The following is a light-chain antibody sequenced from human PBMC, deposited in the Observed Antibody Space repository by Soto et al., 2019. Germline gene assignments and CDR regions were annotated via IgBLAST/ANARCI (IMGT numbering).Light chain of an antibody. Sequence: QSVLTQPRSVSGSPGQPVTISCTGSNSDVGAYKFVSWLQHNPGEAPKVMIYDVTQRPSGVPDRFSGTKSGNTASLTISGLQAEDEADYYCCSYAGSYTWVFGSGTKVTVL. CDR3: CSYAGSYTWV. J-gene: IGLJ1*01. CDR1: NSDVGAYKF. CDR2: DVT. V-gene: IGLV2-11*01.